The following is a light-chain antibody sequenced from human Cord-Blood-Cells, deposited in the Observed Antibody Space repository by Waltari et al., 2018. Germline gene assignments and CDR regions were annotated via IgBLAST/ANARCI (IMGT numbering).Light chain of an antibody. CDR3: QQSYSTPPYT. V-gene: IGKV1-39*01. CDR2: AAS. J-gene: IGKJ2*01. Sequence: DIQMTQSPSSLSASVGDILHITCRASQSISSYLNWYQQKPGKAPKLLIYAASSLQSGVPSRFSGSGSGTDFTLTISSLQPEDFATYYCQQSYSTPPYTFGQGTKLEIK. CDR1: QSISSY.